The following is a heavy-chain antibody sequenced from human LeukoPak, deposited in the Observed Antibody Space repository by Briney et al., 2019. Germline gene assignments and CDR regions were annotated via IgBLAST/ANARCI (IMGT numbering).Heavy chain of an antibody. Sequence: GGSLRLSCAASGFTFSSYAMSWLRQAPGKGLEWVSAISGSGGSTYYADSVKGRFTISRDNSKNTLYLQMNSLRAEDTAVYYCAKDPLLGLLRLGGFTFDYWGQGTLVTVSS. D-gene: IGHD3-16*01. V-gene: IGHV3-23*01. CDR2: ISGSGGST. CDR1: GFTFSSYA. CDR3: AKDPLLGLLRLGGFTFDY. J-gene: IGHJ4*02.